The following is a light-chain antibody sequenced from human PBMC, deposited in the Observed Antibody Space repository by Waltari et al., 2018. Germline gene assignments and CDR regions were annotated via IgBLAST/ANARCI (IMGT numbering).Light chain of an antibody. CDR3: QQYYSTPPA. CDR2: WAS. CDR1: QSVLYSSNNKNY. J-gene: IGKJ4*01. V-gene: IGKV4-1*01. Sequence: DIVMTQSPDSLAVSLGERATIHCKSSQSVLYSSNNKNYLAWYQQKPGQPPKLLIYWASTRESGVPDRFGGSGSGTDFTLTISSLQAEDVAVYYCQQYYSTPPAFGGGTKVGIK.